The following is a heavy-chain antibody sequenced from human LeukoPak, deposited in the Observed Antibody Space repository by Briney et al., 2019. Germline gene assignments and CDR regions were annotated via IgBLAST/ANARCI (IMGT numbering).Heavy chain of an antibody. CDR2: ISSSSSYI. D-gene: IGHD2-21*02. CDR1: GFTFSSYG. V-gene: IGHV3-21*01. J-gene: IGHJ4*02. CDR3: ARGGPEGYCGGDCYSAYYFDY. Sequence: GGTLRLSCAASGFTFSSYGMSWVRQAPGKGLEWVSSISSSSSYIYYADSVKGRFTISRDNAKNSLYLQMNSLRAEDTAVYYCARGGPEGYCGGDCYSAYYFDYWGQGTLVTVSS.